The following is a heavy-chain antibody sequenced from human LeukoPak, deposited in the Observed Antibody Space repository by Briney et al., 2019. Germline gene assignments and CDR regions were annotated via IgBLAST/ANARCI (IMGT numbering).Heavy chain of an antibody. CDR1: GFTFDDYT. CDR3: AKDIGDSIGYNYFDY. J-gene: IGHJ4*02. D-gene: IGHD3-22*01. Sequence: GGSLRLSCAASGFTFDDYTMHWVRRAPGKGLEWVSVISWHGSTTKYADSVRGRFTISRDNRKNSLSLQMNSLRPEDTALYYCAKDIGDSIGYNYFDYWGQGTLVTVSS. CDR2: ISWHGSTT. V-gene: IGHV3-43*01.